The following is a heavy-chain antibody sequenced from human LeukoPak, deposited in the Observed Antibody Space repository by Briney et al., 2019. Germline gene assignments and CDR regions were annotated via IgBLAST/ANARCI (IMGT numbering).Heavy chain of an antibody. J-gene: IGHJ4*02. D-gene: IGHD3-16*01. CDR2: ISGSGDST. Sequence: GGSLRLSCEASGFTFSSSAMHWVRQAPGKGLEWVSGISGSGDSTYYADSVKGRFTVSRDNSKNTLYLQMNSLRAEDTAVYYCAKVEGGVFDYWGQGTLVTVSS. V-gene: IGHV3-23*01. CDR1: GFTFSSSA. CDR3: AKVEGGVFDY.